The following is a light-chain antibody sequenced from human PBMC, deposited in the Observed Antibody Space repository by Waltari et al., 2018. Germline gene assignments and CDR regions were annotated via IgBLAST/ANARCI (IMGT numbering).Light chain of an antibody. J-gene: IGLJ7*01. V-gene: IGLV1-51*02. CDR2: ENT. CDR1: SSNLGNHY. CDR3: GTWDSSLSGAV. Sequence: QSVLTQPPSVSAAPGQRVTISCPGGSSNLGNHYVSWYRQFPGTAPKLLIYENTERPSGIPGRFSGSKSGTSATLDITGLQAGDEADYYCGTWDSSLSGAVFGGGTHLTVL.